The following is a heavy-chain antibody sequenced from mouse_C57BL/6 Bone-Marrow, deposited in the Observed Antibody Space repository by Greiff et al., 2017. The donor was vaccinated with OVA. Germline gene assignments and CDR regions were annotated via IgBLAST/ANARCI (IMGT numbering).Heavy chain of an antibody. CDR2: IYPGDGDT. CDR3: ARWYGSSYYFDY. CDR1: GYAFSSSW. V-gene: IGHV1-82*01. J-gene: IGHJ2*01. D-gene: IGHD1-1*01. Sequence: QVHVKQSGPELVKPGASVKISCKASGYAFSSSWMNWVKQRPGKGLEWIGRIYPGDGDTNYNGKFKGKATLTADKSSSTAYMQLSNLTSEASAVYFCARWYGSSYYFDYWGQGTTLTVSS.